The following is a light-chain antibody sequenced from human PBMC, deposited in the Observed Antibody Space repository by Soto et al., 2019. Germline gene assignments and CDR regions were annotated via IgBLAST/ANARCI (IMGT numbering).Light chain of an antibody. J-gene: IGKJ3*01. CDR3: HRYGRSLLT. CDR1: QSVSNNY. V-gene: IGKV3-20*01. Sequence: VCTQCPVTLASSTTVRLTPFGRASQSVSNNYQAWDQQKSGQARRLLIYGASVRATGIPERFSGGGSGTYFTPTSNRLEPEDVAVYCYHRYGRSLLTFGPGTVVDVK. CDR2: GAS.